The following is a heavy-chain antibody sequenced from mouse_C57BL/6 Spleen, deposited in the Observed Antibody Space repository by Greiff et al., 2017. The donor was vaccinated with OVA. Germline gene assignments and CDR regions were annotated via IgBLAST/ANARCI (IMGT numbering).Heavy chain of an antibody. D-gene: IGHD2-10*02. CDR2: INPSTGGT. J-gene: IGHJ2*01. V-gene: IGHV1-42*01. CDR1: GYSFTGYY. CDR3: ARSGYGTHYFDY. Sequence: VQLKQSGPELVKPGASVKISCKASGYSFTGYYMNWVKQSPEKSLEWIGEINPSTGGTTYNQKFKAKATLTVDKSSSTAYMQLKSLTSEDSAVYYCARSGYGTHYFDYWGQGTTLTVSS.